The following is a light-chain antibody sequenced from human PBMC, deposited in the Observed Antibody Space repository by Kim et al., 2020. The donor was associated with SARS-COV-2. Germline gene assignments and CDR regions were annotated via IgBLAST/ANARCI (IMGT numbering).Light chain of an antibody. CDR3: QQYYGTPLT. V-gene: IGKV4-1*01. Sequence: DIVMTQSPDSLAVSLGESATINCKSSQSVLYSSNNKNYLAWYQQKPRQPPKLLIYWASTRESGVPDRFSGSGSGTDFTLTISSLQAEDVAVYYCQQYYGTPLTFGGGTKVDIK. CDR1: QSVLYSSNNKNY. J-gene: IGKJ4*01. CDR2: WAS.